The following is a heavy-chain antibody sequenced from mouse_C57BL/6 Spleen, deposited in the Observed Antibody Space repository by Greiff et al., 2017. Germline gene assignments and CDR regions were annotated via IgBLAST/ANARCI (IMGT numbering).Heavy chain of an antibody. Sequence: VQLQQSGPELVKPGASVKISCKASGYSFTDYNMNWVKQSNGKSLEWIGVINPNYGTTSYNQKFKGKATLTVDQSSSTAYMQLNSLTSEDSAVYYCASNYGSSSYYAMDYWGQGTSVTVSS. D-gene: IGHD1-1*01. CDR1: GYSFTDYN. J-gene: IGHJ4*01. V-gene: IGHV1-39*01. CDR3: ASNYGSSSYYAMDY. CDR2: INPNYGTT.